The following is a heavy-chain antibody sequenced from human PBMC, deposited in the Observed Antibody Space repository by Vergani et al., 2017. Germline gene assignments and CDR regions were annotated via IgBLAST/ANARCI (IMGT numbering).Heavy chain of an antibody. J-gene: IGHJ6*03. CDR1: GFTFDDYT. Sequence: EVQLVESGGVVVQPGGSLRLSCAASGFTFDDYTMHWVRQAPGKGLEWVSLISWDGGSTYYADSVKGRFTISRDNSKNSLYLQINSLRTEDTALYYCAKDSGSWYGFPYYYYMDVWGKGTTVTVSS. CDR2: ISWDGGST. V-gene: IGHV3-43*01. D-gene: IGHD6-13*01. CDR3: AKDSGSWYGFPYYYYMDV.